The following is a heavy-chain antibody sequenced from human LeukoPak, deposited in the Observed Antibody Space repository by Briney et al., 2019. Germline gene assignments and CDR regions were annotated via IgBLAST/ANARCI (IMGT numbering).Heavy chain of an antibody. J-gene: IGHJ5*02. CDR3: SRKLDTAMVLVRGNLVDP. CDR2: IYPGDSDT. Sequence: GESLKISCKGSGYSFTSYWIGWVRQMPGKGLEWMGIIYPGDSDTRYSPSFQGQVTISADKSISTAYLQWSSLKASDTAMYYCSRKLDTAMVLVRGNLVDPWGQGTLVTVSS. D-gene: IGHD5-18*01. CDR1: GYSFTSYW. V-gene: IGHV5-51*01.